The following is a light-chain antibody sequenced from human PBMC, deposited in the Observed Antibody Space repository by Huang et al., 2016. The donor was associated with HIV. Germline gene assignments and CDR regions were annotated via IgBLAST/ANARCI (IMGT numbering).Light chain of an antibody. V-gene: IGKV2-29*02. Sequence: IVMTQTPLSLSVTPGQPATISCKSNQSLLHSDGKTYLYWYLQRPGQSPQLLIYDVSSRVSGVPDRFRGSGSGTDFTLKISRVEAGDVGIYYCMQSTHRRTFGQGTKLEIK. CDR2: DVS. J-gene: IGKJ2*02. CDR3: MQSTHRRT. CDR1: QSLLHSDGKTY.